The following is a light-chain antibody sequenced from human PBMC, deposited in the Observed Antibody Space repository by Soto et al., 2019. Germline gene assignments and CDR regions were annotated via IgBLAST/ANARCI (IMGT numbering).Light chain of an antibody. J-gene: IGLJ1*01. CDR2: GNS. CDR3: QAYERSLSGYV. CDR1: SSNIGAGYD. V-gene: IGLV1-40*01. Sequence: QSVLTQPPSVSGAPGQRVTISCTGSSSNIGAGYDVHWYQQLPGTAPKLLIYGNSNRPSGVPDRFSGSKSGTSASLAITGVQAGDEGDYYCQAYERSLSGYVFGTGTKVTVL.